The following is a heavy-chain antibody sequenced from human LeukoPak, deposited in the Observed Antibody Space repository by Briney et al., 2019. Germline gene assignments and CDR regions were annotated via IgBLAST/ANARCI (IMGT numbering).Heavy chain of an antibody. V-gene: IGHV3-23*01. D-gene: IGHD6-13*01. J-gene: IGHJ4*02. Sequence: GGSLRLSCAASGFTFSSNTMSWVRQAPGRGLAWVSAIDGSGVTTFYADSVKGRFTVSRDNSKNTLFLQMNSLRAEDTAIYYCTKRTPEYSSSWCLDYWGQGTLVTVSS. CDR2: IDGSGVTT. CDR1: GFTFSSNT. CDR3: TKRTPEYSSSWCLDY.